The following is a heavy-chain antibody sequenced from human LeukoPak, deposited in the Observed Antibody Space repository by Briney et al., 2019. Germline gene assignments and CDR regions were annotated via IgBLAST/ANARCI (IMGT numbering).Heavy chain of an antibody. J-gene: IGHJ6*02. Sequence: PSETLSLTCTVSGGSISSSSYYWGWIRQPPGKGLEWIGSMYYSGNTHYNSSLKSRVIISVDTSKNQFSLKLSSVTAADTAVYYCARLYYGMDVWGQGTTVTVSS. CDR1: GGSISSSSYY. V-gene: IGHV4-39*01. CDR3: ARLYYGMDV. CDR2: MYYSGNT.